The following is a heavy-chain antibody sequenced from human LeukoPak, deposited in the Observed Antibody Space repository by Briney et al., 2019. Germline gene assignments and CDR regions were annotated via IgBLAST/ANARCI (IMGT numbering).Heavy chain of an antibody. J-gene: IGHJ3*02. V-gene: IGHV3-49*04. D-gene: IGHD3-10*01. CDR1: GFTFGDYA. CDR3: TRDRGSGSYYGWAFDI. Sequence: AGGSLRLSCTASGFTFGDYAMRWVRQAPGKGLEWVGFIRSKAYGGTTEYAASVKGRFTISRDDSKSIAYLQMNSLKTEDTAVYYCTRDRGSGSYYGWAFDIWGQGTMVTVSS. CDR2: IRSKAYGGTT.